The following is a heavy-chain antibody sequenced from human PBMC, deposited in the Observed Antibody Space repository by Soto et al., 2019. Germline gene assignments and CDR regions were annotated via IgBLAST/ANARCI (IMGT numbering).Heavy chain of an antibody. CDR2: INAGNGNT. Sequence: QVQLVQSGAEVKKPGASVKVSCKASGYTFTSYAMHWVRQAPGQRLEWMGWINAGNGNTKYSQKSKGRVTITRDTSAKTANMGAGGRAYEDRAGYSYAIDQGGWPDHWGQGTLVTVSS. D-gene: IGHD2-15*01. J-gene: IGHJ5*02. V-gene: IGHV1-3*01. CDR1: GYTFTSYA. CDR3: AIDQGGWPDH.